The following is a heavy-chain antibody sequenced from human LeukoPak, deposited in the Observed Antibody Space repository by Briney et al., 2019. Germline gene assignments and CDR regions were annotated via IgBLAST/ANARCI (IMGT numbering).Heavy chain of an antibody. Sequence: PGGSLRLSCAASGFTFSSYSMNWVRQAPGKGLEWVSSISSSSSYIYYADSVKGRFTISRDNAKNSLYLQMNSLRAEDTAVYYCAKDYAGGDYGMDVWGQGTTVTVSS. J-gene: IGHJ6*02. CDR3: AKDYAGGDYGMDV. CDR1: GFTFSSYS. V-gene: IGHV3-21*01. D-gene: IGHD3-16*01. CDR2: ISSSSSYI.